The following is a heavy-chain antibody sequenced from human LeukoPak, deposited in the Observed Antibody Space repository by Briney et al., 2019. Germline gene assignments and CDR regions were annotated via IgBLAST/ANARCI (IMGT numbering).Heavy chain of an antibody. D-gene: IGHD6-19*01. Sequence: GGSLRLSCAASGFTFSSYNMNWVRQAPGKGLEWVSSVSGTSTYIYYADSVRGRFTISRDNAKHSLYLQMNSLRAEDTAVYYCAGGPGWWGQGTLVTVSS. V-gene: IGHV3-21*01. CDR1: GFTFSSYN. CDR2: VSGTSTYI. CDR3: AGGPGW. J-gene: IGHJ4*02.